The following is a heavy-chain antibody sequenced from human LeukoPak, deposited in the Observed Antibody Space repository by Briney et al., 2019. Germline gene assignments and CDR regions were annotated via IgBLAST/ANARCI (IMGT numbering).Heavy chain of an antibody. CDR1: GGSVSSGSHY. Sequence: SESLSLTCTVSGGSVSSGSHYWSWTRQPPGKGLGWIGYIYCSGSTNYNPSRKSRVTISVATPKNQFSLKLRSVTAADTAVYYCARVTSGHFDYWGQGTLVTVSS. D-gene: IGHD2-21*02. CDR2: IYCSGST. J-gene: IGHJ4*02. V-gene: IGHV4-61*01. CDR3: ARVTSGHFDY.